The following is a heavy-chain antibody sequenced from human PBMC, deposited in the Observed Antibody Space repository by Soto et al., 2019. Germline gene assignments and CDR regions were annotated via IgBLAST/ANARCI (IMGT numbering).Heavy chain of an antibody. CDR1: GFTFSSYG. CDR2: ISYDGSNK. V-gene: IGHV3-30*03. Sequence: GGSLRLSCAASGFTFSSYGMHWVRQAPGKGLEWVAVISYDGSNKYYADSVKGRFTISRDNSKNTLYLQMNSLRAEDTAVYYCARELRFLEWNYYGMDVWGQGTTVTVSS. J-gene: IGHJ6*02. D-gene: IGHD3-3*01. CDR3: ARELRFLEWNYYGMDV.